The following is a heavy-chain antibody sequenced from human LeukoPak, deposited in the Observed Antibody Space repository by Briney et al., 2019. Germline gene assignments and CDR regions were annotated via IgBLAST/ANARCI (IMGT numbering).Heavy chain of an antibody. Sequence: GGSLRLSCVASGFTFSWSWMSWVRQAPGKGLEWVAFLRHNGGREYYVDSVRGRFTISRDNSKNTLYLEMNSLRVEDTAVYYCAKADIVAVRSALEYWGQGTLVSVSS. CDR1: GFTFSWSW. J-gene: IGHJ4*02. CDR3: AKADIVAVRSALEY. D-gene: IGHD2-21*01. CDR2: LRHNGGRE. V-gene: IGHV3-30*02.